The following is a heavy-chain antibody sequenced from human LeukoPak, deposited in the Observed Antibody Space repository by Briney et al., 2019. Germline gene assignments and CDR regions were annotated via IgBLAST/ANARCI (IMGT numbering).Heavy chain of an antibody. D-gene: IGHD5-24*01. V-gene: IGHV4-34*01. Sequence: PSETLSLTCAVYGGSFSGYYWSWIRQPPGKGLEWIGEINHSGSTNYNPSLKSRVTISVDTSKNQFSLKLSSVTAADTAVYYCARDHEVATIRYFDYWGQGTLVTVSS. J-gene: IGHJ4*02. CDR3: ARDHEVATIRYFDY. CDR2: INHSGST. CDR1: GGSFSGYY.